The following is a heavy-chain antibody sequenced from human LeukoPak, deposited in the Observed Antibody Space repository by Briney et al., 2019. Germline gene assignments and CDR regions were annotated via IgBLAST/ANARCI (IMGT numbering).Heavy chain of an antibody. V-gene: IGHV4-59*08. Sequence: QTSETLSLTCAVYGGSFSGYYWSWIRQPPGKGLEWIGYIYYSGSTNYNPSLKSRVTISVDTSKNQFSLKLSSVTAADTAVYYCARTAGYFDYWGQGTLVTVSS. CDR1: GGSFSGYY. D-gene: IGHD6-13*01. CDR2: IYYSGST. J-gene: IGHJ4*02. CDR3: ARTAGYFDY.